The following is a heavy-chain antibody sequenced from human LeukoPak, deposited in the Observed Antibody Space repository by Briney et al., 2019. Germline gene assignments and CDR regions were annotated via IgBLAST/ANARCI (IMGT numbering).Heavy chain of an antibody. J-gene: IGHJ6*03. CDR2: ISSSSSTI. V-gene: IGHV3-48*01. CDR3: ARDQGNCGGDCYYYYYMDV. D-gene: IGHD2-21*02. Sequence: GGSLRLSCAASGFTFSSYSMNWVRQAPGKGLEWVSYISSSSSTIYYADSVKGRFTISRDNAKNSLYLQMNSLRAEDTAVYYCARDQGNCGGDCYYYYYMDVWGKGTTVTVSS. CDR1: GFTFSSYS.